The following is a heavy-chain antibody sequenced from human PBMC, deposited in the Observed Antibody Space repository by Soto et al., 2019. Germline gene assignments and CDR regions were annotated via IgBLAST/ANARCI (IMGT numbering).Heavy chain of an antibody. J-gene: IGHJ4*02. CDR2: ISGSGGST. CDR3: AKGSEYYDFWSGLGLPTSFFDY. CDR1: GFTFSSYA. V-gene: IGHV3-23*01. Sequence: EVQLLESGGGLVQPGGSLRLSCAASGFTFSSYAMSWVRQAPGKGLEWVSAISGSGGSTYYADSVKGRFTISRDNSQNALYLTMKSMRAEDTVVYYCAKGSEYYDFWSGLGLPTSFFDYWGQGTLVTVSS. D-gene: IGHD3-3*01.